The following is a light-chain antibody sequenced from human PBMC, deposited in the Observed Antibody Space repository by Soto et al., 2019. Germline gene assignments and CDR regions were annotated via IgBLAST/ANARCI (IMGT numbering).Light chain of an antibody. V-gene: IGKV1-39*01. CDR2: AAS. Sequence: DIQMTQSPSSLSASVGDRVTITCRASQSISTYLNWYQQKPGKAPNLLIFAASTLQSGVPSRFRGSGSGTDFTLTISSLQPDDFATYYCQQSYRTPQTFGQGTNLAIK. J-gene: IGKJ2*01. CDR1: QSISTY. CDR3: QQSYRTPQT.